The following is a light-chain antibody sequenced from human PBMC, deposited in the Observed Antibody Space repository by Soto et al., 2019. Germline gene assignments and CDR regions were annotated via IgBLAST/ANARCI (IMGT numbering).Light chain of an antibody. V-gene: IGKV2-30*01. CDR3: MEDTKWQGT. CDR2: KVS. J-gene: IGKJ2*01. CDR1: QSLVYSDGNTY. Sequence: DAVVTQSPLSLPVTLGQPASISCRSSQSLVYSDGNTYLSWCHQRPGQSPRRLIYKVSNRDSGVPHRFSGTGSGTDFTRKISRVEVEDVGVYYCMEDTKWQGTVGQGTQLEFK.